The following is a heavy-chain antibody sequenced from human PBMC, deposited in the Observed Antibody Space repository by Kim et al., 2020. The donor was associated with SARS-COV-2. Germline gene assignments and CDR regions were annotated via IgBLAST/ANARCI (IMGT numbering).Heavy chain of an antibody. CDR3: ARGQPLDY. J-gene: IGHJ4*02. CDR2: ISYSGNS. Sequence: SETLSLTCSVPGGSIRSGGKFWTWIRQHPAKGLEWIGYISYSGNSHYSPSLRSRVSISLQTSENQFSLELTSVTAADTAVYYCARGQPLDYWGQGILVT. V-gene: IGHV4-31*03. D-gene: IGHD2-2*01. CDR1: GGSIRSGGKF.